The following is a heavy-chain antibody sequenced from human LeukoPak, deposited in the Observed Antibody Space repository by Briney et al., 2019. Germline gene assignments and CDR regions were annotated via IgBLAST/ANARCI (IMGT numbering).Heavy chain of an antibody. J-gene: IGHJ3*02. CDR3: ARDRTGDDAFDI. Sequence: PGGSLRLSCAASGFTFSSYAMSWVRQAPGKGLEWVSAISGSGGSTYYADSVKGRFTISRDNAKNSLYLQMNSLRDEDTAVYYCARDRTGDDAFDIWGQGTMVTVSS. CDR2: ISGSGGST. D-gene: IGHD7-27*01. CDR1: GFTFSSYA. V-gene: IGHV3-23*01.